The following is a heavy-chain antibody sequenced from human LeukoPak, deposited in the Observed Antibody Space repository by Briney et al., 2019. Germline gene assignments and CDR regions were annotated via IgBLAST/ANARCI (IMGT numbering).Heavy chain of an antibody. D-gene: IGHD6-13*01. V-gene: IGHV4-59*01. CDR3: AKAIAAAGDGMDV. Sequence: SETLSLTCTVSGGSISSYYWSWIRQPPGKGLEWIGYIYYSGSTNYNPSLKSRVTISVDTSKNQFSLKLSSVTAADAAVYYCAKAIAAAGDGMDVWGQGTTVTVSS. CDR2: IYYSGST. CDR1: GGSISSYY. J-gene: IGHJ6*02.